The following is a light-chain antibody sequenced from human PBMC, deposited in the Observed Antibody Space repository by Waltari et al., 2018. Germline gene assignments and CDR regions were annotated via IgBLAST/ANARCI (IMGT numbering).Light chain of an antibody. J-gene: IGKJ3*01. V-gene: IGKV3-11*01. CDR1: QSVSSY. CDR2: DAS. CDR3: QQRSNWPPLT. Sequence: DIVLTQSPATLSLSPGERATLPCRASQSVSSYLAWYQQKPGQPPRLLIYDASNRATGIPARFSGSGSGTDFTLTISSLEPEDFAVYYCQQRSNWPPLTFGPGTKVDIK.